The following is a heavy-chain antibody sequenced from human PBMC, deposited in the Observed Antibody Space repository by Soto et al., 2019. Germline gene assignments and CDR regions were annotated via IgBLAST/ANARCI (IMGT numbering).Heavy chain of an antibody. Sequence: EVPLLESGGGLVQPGGTLRLSCAASGFTFSSYAMSWVRQAPGKGLEWVSAISGSGGSTYYADSVKGRFTISRDNSKNTLYLQMNSLRAEDTAVYYCAKREGLAAAGHYWGQGTLVTVSS. V-gene: IGHV3-23*01. CDR2: ISGSGGST. D-gene: IGHD6-13*01. J-gene: IGHJ4*02. CDR1: GFTFSSYA. CDR3: AKREGLAAAGHY.